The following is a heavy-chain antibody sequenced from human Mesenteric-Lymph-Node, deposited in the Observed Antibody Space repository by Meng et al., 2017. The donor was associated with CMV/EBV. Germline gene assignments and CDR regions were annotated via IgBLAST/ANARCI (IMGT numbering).Heavy chain of an antibody. D-gene: IGHD3-10*01. CDR1: GFNFGEYA. CDR3: AKTGYHYGSGLSDWFDP. CDR2: ISVSSVST. V-gene: IGHV3-23*01. J-gene: IGHJ5*02. Sequence: GGSLRLSCTTSGFNFGEYAMSWVRQAPGKGPEWVSSISVSSVSTYYADSVKGRFTISRDNSKSTLYLQMNSLRAEDTAVYHCAKTGYHYGSGLSDWFDPWGQGNLVTVSS.